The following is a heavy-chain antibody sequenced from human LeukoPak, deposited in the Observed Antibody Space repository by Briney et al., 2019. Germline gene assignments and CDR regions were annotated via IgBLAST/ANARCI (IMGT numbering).Heavy chain of an antibody. J-gene: IGHJ4*02. Sequence: GESLRLSCAASGFFFDDYGMNWVRQAPGKGLEWVSPISSSSSYIYYADSVKGRFTISRDNAKNSLYLQMNSLRAEDTAVYYCASRRGYSYGYSFSGDYWGQGTLVTVSS. CDR2: ISSSSSYI. V-gene: IGHV3-21*01. CDR3: ASRRGYSYGYSFSGDY. D-gene: IGHD5-18*01. CDR1: GFFFDDYG.